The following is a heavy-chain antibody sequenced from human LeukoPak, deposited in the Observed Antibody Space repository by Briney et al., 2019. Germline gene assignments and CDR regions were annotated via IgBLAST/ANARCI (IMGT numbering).Heavy chain of an antibody. CDR2: IYYSGST. CDR1: GDSINNYF. J-gene: IGHJ4*02. Sequence: SETLSLTCSVSGDSINNYFWSWIQQPPGKGLEWIGYIYYSGSTNYSPSFESRVTISVATSKNQFSLRLKSVTAADTAVYYCARIYYYGSLYYFDYWGQGTLVTVSS. D-gene: IGHD3-10*01. CDR3: ARIYYYGSLYYFDY. V-gene: IGHV4-59*08.